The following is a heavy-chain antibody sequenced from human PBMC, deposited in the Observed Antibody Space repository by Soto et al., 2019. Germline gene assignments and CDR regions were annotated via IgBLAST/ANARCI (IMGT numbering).Heavy chain of an antibody. CDR1: GYRFTSYW. J-gene: IGHJ4*01. CDR2: VYPGDSNT. V-gene: IGHV5-51*01. CDR3: TRPNYFDY. Sequence: GESLKISCKGSGYRFTSYWIGWVRQMPGKGLEWMGMVYPGDSNTRYSPSFQGQVTISADKSISTAYLQWSSLKASDTFMYYCTRPNYFDYWGQGTQVTVSS.